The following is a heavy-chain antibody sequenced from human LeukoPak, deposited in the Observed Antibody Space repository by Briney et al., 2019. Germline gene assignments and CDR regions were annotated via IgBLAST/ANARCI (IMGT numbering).Heavy chain of an antibody. CDR3: ARHGSSGWYGNWFDP. V-gene: IGHV4-34*01. D-gene: IGHD6-19*01. CDR1: GGSFSGYY. J-gene: IGHJ5*02. CDR2: INHSGST. Sequence: SETLSLTCAVYGGSFSGYYWSWIRQPPGKGLEWIGEINHSGSTNYNPSLKSRVSISVDTSKNQCSLKLSSVTAADTAVYYCARHGSSGWYGNWFDPWGQGTLVTVSS.